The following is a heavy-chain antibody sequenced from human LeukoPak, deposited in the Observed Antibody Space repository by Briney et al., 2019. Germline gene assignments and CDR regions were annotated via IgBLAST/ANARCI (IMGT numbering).Heavy chain of an antibody. J-gene: IGHJ4*02. CDR3: AKTIYYDSSGYRDYFDY. D-gene: IGHD3-22*01. CDR2: ISWNSGSI. V-gene: IGHV3-9*01. Sequence: PPGGSLRLSCAASGFTFDDYAMHWVRQAPGKGLEWVSGISWNSGSIGYADSVKGRFTISRDNAKNSLYLQMNSLRAEDTALYYCAKTIYYDSSGYRDYFDYWGQGTLVTVSS. CDR1: GFTFDDYA.